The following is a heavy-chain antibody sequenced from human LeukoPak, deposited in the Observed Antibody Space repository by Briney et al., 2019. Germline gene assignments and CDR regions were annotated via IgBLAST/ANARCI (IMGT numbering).Heavy chain of an antibody. Sequence: PSETLSLTCTVSGGSISFYYWSWIRQPPGKGLEWIGYIYYSGSTNYNPSLKSRLTISITTSKNQFSLKVTSVTASDTAMYYCVRDHVSPGLSNWFDPWGQGTLVTVSS. CDR1: GGSISFYY. D-gene: IGHD3-16*01. CDR3: VRDHVSPGLSNWFDP. V-gene: IGHV4-59*12. J-gene: IGHJ5*02. CDR2: IYYSGST.